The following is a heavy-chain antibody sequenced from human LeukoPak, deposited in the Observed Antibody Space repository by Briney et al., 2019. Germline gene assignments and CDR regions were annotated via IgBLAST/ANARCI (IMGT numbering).Heavy chain of an antibody. V-gene: IGHV5-51*01. CDR3: ARNAGYSSGWYDAFDI. Sequence: GESLKISCKGSGYSFTSYWIGWVRQMPGKGLEWMGIIYPGDSDTRYSPSFQGQVTIPADKSISTAYLQWSSLKASDTAMYYCARNAGYSSGWYDAFDIWGQGTMVTVSS. D-gene: IGHD6-19*01. CDR1: GYSFTSYW. CDR2: IYPGDSDT. J-gene: IGHJ3*02.